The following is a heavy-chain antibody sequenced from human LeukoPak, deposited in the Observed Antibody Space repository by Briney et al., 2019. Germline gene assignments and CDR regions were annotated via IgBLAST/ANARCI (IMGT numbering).Heavy chain of an antibody. Sequence: SETLSLTCTVSGGSISSYYWSWIRQPPGKGLEWIGYIYYSGSTNYNPSLKSRATISVDTSKNQFSLKLSSVTAADTAVYYCARGYYDFWSGYSYYYGMDVWGQGTTVTVSS. CDR3: ARGYYDFWSGYSYYYGMDV. CDR2: IYYSGST. D-gene: IGHD3-3*01. J-gene: IGHJ6*02. V-gene: IGHV4-59*01. CDR1: GGSISSYY.